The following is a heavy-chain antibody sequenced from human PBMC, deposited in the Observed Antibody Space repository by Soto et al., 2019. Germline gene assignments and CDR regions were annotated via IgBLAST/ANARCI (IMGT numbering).Heavy chain of an antibody. CDR3: VKDYCSSTSCYSAPGY. CDR2: ISSNGGST. CDR1: GFTFSSYA. J-gene: IGHJ4*02. Sequence: EVQLVESGGGLVQPGGSLRLSCSASGFTFSSYAMHWVRQAPGKGLEYVSAISSNGGSTYYADSVKGRFTISRDNSKKTLYLQMSSLRAEDTAVYYCVKDYCSSTSCYSAPGYWGQGTLVTVSS. V-gene: IGHV3-64D*08. D-gene: IGHD2-2*01.